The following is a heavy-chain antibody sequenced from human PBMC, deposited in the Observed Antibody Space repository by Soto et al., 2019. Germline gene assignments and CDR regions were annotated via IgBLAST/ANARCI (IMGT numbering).Heavy chain of an antibody. CDR2: INHSGST. J-gene: IGHJ3*02. CDR1: GGSFSGYY. Sequence: QVQLQQWGAGLLKPSETLSLTCAVYGGSFSGYYWSWIRQPPGKGLEWIGEINHSGSTNYNPSLKSRVTISVDTSKNQFSLKLSSVTAADTAVYYCARRNYDFWSGYYTGIRVGAFDIWGQGTMVTVSS. CDR3: ARRNYDFWSGYYTGIRVGAFDI. V-gene: IGHV4-34*01. D-gene: IGHD3-3*01.